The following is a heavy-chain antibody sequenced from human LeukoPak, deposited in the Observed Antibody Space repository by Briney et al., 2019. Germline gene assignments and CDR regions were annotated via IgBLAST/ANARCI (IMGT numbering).Heavy chain of an antibody. CDR3: ARENSGSYNAFDI. CDR1: GYTFTGYY. J-gene: IGHJ3*02. V-gene: IGHV1-2*02. CDR2: INPNSGGT. Sequence: GASVKVSCKASGYTFTGYYMHWVRQAPGQGLEWIGWINPNSGGTNYAQKFQGRVTMTRDTSISTAYMELSRLRSDDTAVYYCARENSGSYNAFDIWGQGTMVTVSS. D-gene: IGHD1-26*01.